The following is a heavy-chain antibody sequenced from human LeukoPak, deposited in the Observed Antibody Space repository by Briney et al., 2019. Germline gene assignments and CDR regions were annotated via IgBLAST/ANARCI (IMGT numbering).Heavy chain of an antibody. D-gene: IGHD5-18*01. CDR3: AKDREPTAMVLIDY. CDR1: GFTFSNAW. Sequence: GGSLRLSCAASGFTFSNAWMSWVRQAPGKGLEWVSVIYSGGSTYYADSVKGRFAISRDNSKNTLYLQMNSLRAEDTAVYYCAKDREPTAMVLIDYWGQGTLVTVSS. J-gene: IGHJ4*02. V-gene: IGHV3-66*01. CDR2: IYSGGST.